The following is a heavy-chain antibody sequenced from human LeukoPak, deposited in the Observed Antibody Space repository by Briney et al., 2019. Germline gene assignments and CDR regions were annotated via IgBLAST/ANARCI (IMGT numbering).Heavy chain of an antibody. CDR2: IYYSGST. Sequence: GSLRLSCAASGFTFSSYWMSWVRQPPGKGLEWIGSIYYSGSTYYNPSLKSRVTISVDTSKNQFSLKLSSVTAADTAVYYCARMVRGVIGWFDPWGQGTLVTVSS. CDR1: GFTFSSYW. V-gene: IGHV4-39*01. J-gene: IGHJ5*02. CDR3: ARMVRGVIGWFDP. D-gene: IGHD3-10*01.